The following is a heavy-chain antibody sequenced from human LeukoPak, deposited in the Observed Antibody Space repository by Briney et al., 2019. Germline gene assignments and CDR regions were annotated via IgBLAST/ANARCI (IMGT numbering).Heavy chain of an antibody. D-gene: IGHD3-22*01. CDR1: GFTFSSYS. V-gene: IGHV3-48*04. CDR3: ARARYYDSSGYYWDDEGYYFDY. CDR2: ISSSSSTI. Sequence: GGSLRLSCAASGFTFSSYSMNWVRQAPGKGLEWVSYISSSSSTIYYADSVKGRFTISRDNAKNSLYLQMNSLRAEDTAVYYCARARYYDSSGYYWDDEGYYFDYWGQGTLVTVSS. J-gene: IGHJ4*02.